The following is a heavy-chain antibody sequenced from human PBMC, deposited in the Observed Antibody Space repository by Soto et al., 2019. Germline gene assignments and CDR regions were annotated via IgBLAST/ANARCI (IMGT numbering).Heavy chain of an antibody. V-gene: IGHV3-30-3*01. D-gene: IGHD6-13*01. CDR3: ARVERAGALIGSSIDY. CDR1: GFTFSSYA. J-gene: IGHJ4*02. CDR2: ISYDGSNK. Sequence: GGSLRLSCAASGFTFSSYAMHWVRQAPGKGLEWVAVISYDGSNKYYADSVKGRFTISRDNSKNTLYLQMNSLRAEDTAVYYCARVERAGALIGSSIDYWGQGTLVTVSS.